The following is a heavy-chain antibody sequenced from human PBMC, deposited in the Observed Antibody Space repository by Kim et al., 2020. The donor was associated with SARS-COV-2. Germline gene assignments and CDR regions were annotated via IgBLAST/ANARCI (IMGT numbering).Heavy chain of an antibody. CDR3: AAVRDCSGGSCYYDGLSWFVP. CDR2: IVVGSGNT. Sequence: SVKVSCKASGFTFIGSAMQWVRQARGQRLEWIGWIVVGSGNTNYAQEFQERVTITRDMSTRTAYMELSSLRSEDTAVYYCAAVRDCSGGSCYYDGLSWFVPWGQGTLVTVSS. CDR1: GFTFIGSA. D-gene: IGHD2-15*01. J-gene: IGHJ5*02. V-gene: IGHV1-58*02.